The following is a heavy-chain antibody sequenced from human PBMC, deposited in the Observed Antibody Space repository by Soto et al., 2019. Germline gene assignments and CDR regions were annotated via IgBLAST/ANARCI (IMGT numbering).Heavy chain of an antibody. CDR3: ASALRGDYYYYMDV. CDR2: IYYSGST. CDR1: GGSISSSSYY. V-gene: IGHV4-39*01. J-gene: IGHJ6*03. D-gene: IGHD4-17*01. Sequence: QLQLQESDPGLVKPSETLSLTCTVSGGSISSSSYYWGWIRQPPGKGLEWIGSIYYSGSTYYNPSLKRRVTISVDTSKNQFSLKLSSVTAADTAVYYCASALRGDYYYYMDVWGKGTTVTVSS.